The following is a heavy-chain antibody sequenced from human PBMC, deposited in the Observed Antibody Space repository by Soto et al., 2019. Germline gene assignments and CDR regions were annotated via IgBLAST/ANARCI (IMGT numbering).Heavy chain of an antibody. CDR2: INPKFGDT. CDR3: ARNMDYYYGPGSGNGHGV. J-gene: IGHJ6*02. Sequence: QVQLVQSGAEVKEPGDSVRVSCEASGYTFTAYYIHWVRQAPGQGLEWMGWINPKFGDTTYAQDLQGRLTLTRYMSISTVYMDLSRLTSDDTAIYYCARNMDYYYGPGSGNGHGVWGQGTTVNVFS. CDR1: GYTFTAYY. D-gene: IGHD3-10*01. V-gene: IGHV1-2*02.